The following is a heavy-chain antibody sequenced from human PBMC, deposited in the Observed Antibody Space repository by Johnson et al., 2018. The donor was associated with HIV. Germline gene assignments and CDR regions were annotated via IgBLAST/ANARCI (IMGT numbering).Heavy chain of an antibody. V-gene: IGHV3-7*01. J-gene: IGHJ3*02. CDR1: AFTFSRYW. D-gene: IGHD2-15*01. CDR3: ARDGVVVVPGGWGAFDI. CDR2: IKQDGSEK. Sequence: EVQLVESGGGLVQPGGSLRLSCAASAFTFSRYWMSWVRQAPGKGLEWVANIKQDGSEKYYVDSVKGRFTISRANAKDSLYLQMSTLRAEDTAVYYCARDGVVVVPGGWGAFDIWGQGTMVTVSS.